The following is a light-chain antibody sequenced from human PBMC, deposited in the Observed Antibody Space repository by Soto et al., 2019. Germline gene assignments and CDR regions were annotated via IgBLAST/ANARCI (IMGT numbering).Light chain of an antibody. CDR2: DAS. CDR1: RSVSSY. V-gene: IGKV3-11*01. J-gene: IGKJ5*01. Sequence: EIVLTQSPATLSLSPGERATLSCRASRSVSSYLAWYQQKPGQAPRLLIYDASNRATGIPARFSGSGSGTDFTLTIGSLEPEDFAVYYCQQRSNWPPITFGQGTRLEIK. CDR3: QQRSNWPPIT.